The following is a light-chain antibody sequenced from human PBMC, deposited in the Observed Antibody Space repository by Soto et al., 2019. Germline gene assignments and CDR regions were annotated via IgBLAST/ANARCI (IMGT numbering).Light chain of an antibody. CDR2: DAS. J-gene: IGKJ5*01. V-gene: IGKV3-11*01. CDR1: QSLSSY. Sequence: EIVLTQSPATLSLSPGERATLSCRASQSLSSYLAWYQQKPGQAPRLLIYDASNRATGIPARFSGSGSGTDFTLTISSLEPEDFAVYYCQQRSNWPPMITFGQGTRREIK. CDR3: QQRSNWPPMIT.